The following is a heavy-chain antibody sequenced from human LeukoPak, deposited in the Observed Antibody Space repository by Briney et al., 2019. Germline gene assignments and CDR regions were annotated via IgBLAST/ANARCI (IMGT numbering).Heavy chain of an antibody. CDR1: GFTVSSNY. CDR2: ISSSGSTI. D-gene: IGHD6-19*01. J-gene: IGHJ4*02. Sequence: GGSLRLSCAASGFTVSSNYMSWVRQAPGKGLEWVSYISSSGSTIYYADSVKGRFTISRDNAKNSLYLQMNSLRAEDTAVYYCARTTGSGWSNWGQGTLVTVSS. CDR3: ARTTGSGWSN. V-gene: IGHV3-11*01.